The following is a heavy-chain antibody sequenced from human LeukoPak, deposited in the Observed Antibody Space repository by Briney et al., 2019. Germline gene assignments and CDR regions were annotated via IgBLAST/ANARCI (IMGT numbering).Heavy chain of an antibody. CDR1: GYTFTSYG. V-gene: IGHV1-69*13. CDR2: IIPIFGTA. J-gene: IGHJ4*02. D-gene: IGHD3-10*01. Sequence: ASVKVSCKASGYTFTSYGISWVRQAPGQGLEWMGGIIPIFGTANYAQKFQGRVTITADESTSTAYMELSSLRSEDTAVYYCARDLAVRGVPGDYWGQGTLVTVSS. CDR3: ARDLAVRGVPGDY.